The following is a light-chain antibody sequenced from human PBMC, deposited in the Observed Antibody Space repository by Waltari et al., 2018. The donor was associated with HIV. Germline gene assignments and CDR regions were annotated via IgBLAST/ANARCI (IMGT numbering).Light chain of an antibody. V-gene: IGKV3-20*01. CDR3: QQYDTPPFT. Sequence: EIVLTTSPGTLSLSPGERATLSCRASPGVNNRYIAWYQQKPGQTPRLLMYGTSSRATGIPDRFSGSGSGTDFTLTISRLEPEDFAVYYCQQYDTPPFTFGPGTKVDIK. CDR2: GTS. J-gene: IGKJ3*01. CDR1: PGVNNRY.